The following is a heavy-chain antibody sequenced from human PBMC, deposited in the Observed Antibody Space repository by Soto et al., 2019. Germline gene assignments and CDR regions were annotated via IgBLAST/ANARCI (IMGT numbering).Heavy chain of an antibody. V-gene: IGHV3-23*01. Sequence: DVQLLETGGGLVQPGGSLRLSCRASGFIFQNFVINWVRQGPGKGLEWVSIIGGTGQYTFYADSVRGRFTFSRDYSENTVSLEMNSLRAEDTAIYFCAKGGTSDIYGIDVWGPGTTVIVSS. J-gene: IGHJ6*02. CDR2: IGGTGQYT. CDR1: GFIFQNFV. CDR3: AKGGTSDIYGIDV. D-gene: IGHD2-2*01.